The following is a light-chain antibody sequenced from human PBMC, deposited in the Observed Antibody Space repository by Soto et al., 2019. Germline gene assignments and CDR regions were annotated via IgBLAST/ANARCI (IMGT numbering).Light chain of an antibody. Sequence: QSALTQPASVSGSPGQSITISCTGTSSDVGGYNYVSWYQHHPGKAPKLMLYEVSNRPSGVSNRFSGSKSGNTASLTISGLQAEDEADYYCSSYTTISTYVFGTGTKVTVL. CDR1: SSDVGGYNY. J-gene: IGLJ1*01. CDR2: EVS. CDR3: SSYTTISTYV. V-gene: IGLV2-14*01.